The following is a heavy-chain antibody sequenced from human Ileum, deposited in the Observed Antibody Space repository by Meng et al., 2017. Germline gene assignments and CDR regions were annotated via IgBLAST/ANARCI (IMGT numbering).Heavy chain of an antibody. CDR1: GDSVSRDNYY. J-gene: IGHJ4*02. Sequence: QGQLQESGPGLVRPSETLSLTCTVSGDSVSRDNYYWSWIRQPPGKGLEWIGYVYYSGHTDCNPSLKSRLSISIDTSKNHFSLKLSSVTAADTAVYYCARTPLYSGSYYFDPWGQGALVTVSS. CDR3: ARTPLYSGSYYFDP. D-gene: IGHD1-26*01. CDR2: VYYSGHT. V-gene: IGHV4-61*03.